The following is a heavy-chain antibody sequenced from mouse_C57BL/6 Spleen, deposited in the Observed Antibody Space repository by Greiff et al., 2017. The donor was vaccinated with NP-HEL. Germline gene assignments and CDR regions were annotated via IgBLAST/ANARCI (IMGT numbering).Heavy chain of an antibody. J-gene: IGHJ4*01. Sequence: QVQLQQPGAELVKPGASVKMSCKASGYTFTSYWITWVKQRPGQGLEWIGDIYPGSGSTNYNEKFKSKATLTVDTSSSTAYMQLSSLTSEDSAVYYCARYLLSYGSKLEAMDYWGQGTSVTVSS. CDR1: GYTFTSYW. CDR2: IYPGSGST. V-gene: IGHV1-55*01. CDR3: ARYLLSYGSKLEAMDY. D-gene: IGHD1-1*01.